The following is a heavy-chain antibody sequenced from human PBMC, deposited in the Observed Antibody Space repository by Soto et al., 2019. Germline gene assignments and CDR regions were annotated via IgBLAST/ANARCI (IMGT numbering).Heavy chain of an antibody. CDR1: GFTFSSYW. V-gene: IGHV3-7*01. Sequence: EVQLVESGGGLVQPGGSLRLSCAASGFTFSSYWMSCVRQAPGKGLEWVANIKQDGSEKYYVDSVKGRFTISRDNAKNSLYLQMNSLRAEDTAVYYCARTPKELPLVPLDYWGQGTLVTVSS. CDR2: IKQDGSEK. J-gene: IGHJ4*02. CDR3: ARTPKELPLVPLDY. D-gene: IGHD1-26*01.